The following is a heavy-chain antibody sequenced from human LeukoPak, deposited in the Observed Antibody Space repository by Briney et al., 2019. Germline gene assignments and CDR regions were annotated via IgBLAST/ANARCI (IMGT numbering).Heavy chain of an antibody. Sequence: PGGSLRLSCAASGFTFSSYAMHWVRQAPGKGPEWVAVISYDGSNKYYADSVKGRFTISRDNSKNTLYLQMSSLRAEDTAVYYCARDRYYSSGWLLDYWGQGTLVTVSS. D-gene: IGHD6-19*01. CDR3: ARDRYYSSGWLLDY. CDR1: GFTFSSYA. CDR2: ISYDGSNK. J-gene: IGHJ4*02. V-gene: IGHV3-30-3*01.